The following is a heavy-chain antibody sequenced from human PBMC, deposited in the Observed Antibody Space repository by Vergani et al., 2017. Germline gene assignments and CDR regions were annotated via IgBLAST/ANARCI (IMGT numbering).Heavy chain of an antibody. Sequence: QVQLQESGPGLVKPSETLSLTCTVSGVSISSYYWSWIRQPPGKGLEWIGYIYYSGSTNYNPSLKSRVTISVDTSKNQFSLKLSSVTAADTAVYYCARDFAWAHGDYYYYYMDVWGKGTTVTVSS. CDR2: IYYSGST. CDR3: ARDFAWAHGDYYYYYMDV. CDR1: GVSISSYY. V-gene: IGHV4-59*12. J-gene: IGHJ6*03. D-gene: IGHD3-9*01.